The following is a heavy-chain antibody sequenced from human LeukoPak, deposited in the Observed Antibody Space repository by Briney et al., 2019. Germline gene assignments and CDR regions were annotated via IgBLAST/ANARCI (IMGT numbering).Heavy chain of an antibody. CDR2: ISPNSGGT. Sequence: GASVKVSCKASGYTFTGYNIHWVRQAPGQGLEWMGWISPNSGGTNYAQGFQDRVTLTKDTSISTAYMELSRLRSDDTAVYYCAKEPYDSGSFRTDYYYMDVWGKGTTVTISS. CDR1: GYTFTGYN. J-gene: IGHJ6*03. CDR3: AKEPYDSGSFRTDYYYMDV. D-gene: IGHD3-10*01. V-gene: IGHV1-2*02.